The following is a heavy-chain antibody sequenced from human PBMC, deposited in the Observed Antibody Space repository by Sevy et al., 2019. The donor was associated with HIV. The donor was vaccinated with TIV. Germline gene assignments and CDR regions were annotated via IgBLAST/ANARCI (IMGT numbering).Heavy chain of an antibody. D-gene: IGHD3-9*01. CDR3: AKDFTGYNGMDV. J-gene: IGHJ6*02. Sequence: GGSLRLSCAVSGIIFTTSGMHWVRQAPGKGLEWVAVISYDGRNKFYGDSVKGRFTISRDNSKYIMYLQMNSLRVEDTAVYYCAKDFTGYNGMDVWGQGTMVTVSS. CDR2: ISYDGRNK. V-gene: IGHV3-30*18. CDR1: GIIFTTSG.